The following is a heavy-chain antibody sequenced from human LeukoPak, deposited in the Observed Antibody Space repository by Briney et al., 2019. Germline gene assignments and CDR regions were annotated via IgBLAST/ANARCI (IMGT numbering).Heavy chain of an antibody. Sequence: PSETLSLTCTVSGGSISSGGYYWSWIPQHPGKGLEWIGYIYYSGSTYYNPSLKSRVTISVDTSKNQFSLKLSSVTAADTAVYYCARDRVVWVTRYDRRGMDVWGQGTTVTVSS. CDR1: GGSISSGGYY. CDR2: IYYSGST. V-gene: IGHV4-31*03. CDR3: ARDRVVWVTRYDRRGMDV. J-gene: IGHJ6*02. D-gene: IGHD4-17*01.